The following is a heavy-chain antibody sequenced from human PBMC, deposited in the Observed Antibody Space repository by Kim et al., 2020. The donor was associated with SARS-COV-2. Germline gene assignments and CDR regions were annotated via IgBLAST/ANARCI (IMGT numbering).Heavy chain of an antibody. CDR3: AREPDCSSTSCYAFDI. Sequence: ASVKVSCKASGYTFTSYDINWVRQATGQGLEWMGWMNPNSGNTGYAQKFQGRVTMTRNTSISTAYMELSSLRSEDTAVYYCAREPDCSSTSCYAFDIWGQGTMVTVSS. J-gene: IGHJ3*02. CDR2: MNPNSGNT. CDR1: GYTFTSYD. D-gene: IGHD2-2*01. V-gene: IGHV1-8*01.